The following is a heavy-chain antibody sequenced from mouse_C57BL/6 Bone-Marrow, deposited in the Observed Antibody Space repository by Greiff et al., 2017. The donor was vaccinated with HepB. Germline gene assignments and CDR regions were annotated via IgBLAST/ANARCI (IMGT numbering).Heavy chain of an antibody. CDR3: AIYYGDAMDY. CDR2: INPGSGGT. CDR1: GYAFTNYL. J-gene: IGHJ4*01. D-gene: IGHD1-1*01. V-gene: IGHV1-54*01. Sequence: VQRVESGAELVRPGTSVKVSCKASGYAFTNYLIEWVKQRPGQGLEWIGVINPGSGGTNYNEKFKGKATLTADKSSSTAYMQLSSLTSEDSAVYFCAIYYGDAMDYWGQGTSVTVSS.